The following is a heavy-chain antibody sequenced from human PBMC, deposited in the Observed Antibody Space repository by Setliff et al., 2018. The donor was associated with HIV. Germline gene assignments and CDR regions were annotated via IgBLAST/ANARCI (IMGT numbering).Heavy chain of an antibody. D-gene: IGHD6-13*01. CDR3: ARQSSNTWSWFDP. Sequence: PSETLSFTCTVSGGSFSSGNYYWAWIRQPPGEGLEWIGGMSYSGTTYYNPSLKSRVTMSVDTSKNQFSLNLIFVTAADTAVYYCARQSSNTWSWFDPWGQGTLVTV. CDR2: MSYSGTT. CDR1: GGSFSSGNYY. V-gene: IGHV4-39*01. J-gene: IGHJ5*02.